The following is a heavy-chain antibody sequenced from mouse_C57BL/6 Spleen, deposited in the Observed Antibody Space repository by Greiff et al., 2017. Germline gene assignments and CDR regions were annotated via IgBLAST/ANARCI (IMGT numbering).Heavy chain of an antibody. CDR2: ISYDGSN. CDR3: ASAPMITRAMDY. Sequence: EVKLQESGPGLVKPSQSLSLTCSVTGYSITSGYYWNWIRQFPGNKLEWMGYISYDGSNNYNPSLKNRISITRDTSTNQFFLKLNSVTTEDTATYYCASAPMITRAMDYWGQGTSVTVSS. V-gene: IGHV3-6*01. D-gene: IGHD2-4*01. CDR1: GYSITSGYY. J-gene: IGHJ4*01.